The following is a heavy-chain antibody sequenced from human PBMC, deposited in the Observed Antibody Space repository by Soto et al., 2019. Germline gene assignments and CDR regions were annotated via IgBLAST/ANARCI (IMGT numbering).Heavy chain of an antibody. CDR3: AREFGIAAAGTSTVVTAISAFDI. D-gene: IGHD6-13*01. V-gene: IGHV1-2*04. Sequence: ASVKVSCKASGYTFTGYYMHWVRQAPGQGLEWMGCINPNSGGTNYAQKFQGWVTMTRDTSISTAYMELSRLRSDDTAVYYCAREFGIAAAGTSTVVTAISAFDIWGQGTMVTVSS. CDR1: GYTFTGYY. J-gene: IGHJ3*02. CDR2: INPNSGGT.